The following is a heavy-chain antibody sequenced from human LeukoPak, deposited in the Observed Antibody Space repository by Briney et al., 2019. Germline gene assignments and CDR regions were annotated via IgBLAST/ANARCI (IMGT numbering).Heavy chain of an antibody. J-gene: IGHJ4*02. CDR1: GGTFSSYA. CDR3: ARAARGSSSWYHRYFRYYFDY. V-gene: IGHV1-69*13. D-gene: IGHD6-13*01. Sequence: GASVKVSCKASGGTFSSYAISWVRQAPGQGLEWMGGIIPIFGTANYAQKFQGRVTITADESTSTAYMELSSLRSEDTAVYYCARAARGSSSWYHRYFRYYFDYWGQGTLVTVSS. CDR2: IIPIFGTA.